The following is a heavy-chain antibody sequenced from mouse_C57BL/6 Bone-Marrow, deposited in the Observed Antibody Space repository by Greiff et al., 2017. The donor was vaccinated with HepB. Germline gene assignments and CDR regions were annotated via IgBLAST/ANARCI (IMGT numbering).Heavy chain of an antibody. CDR1: GYTFTSYW. CDR3: THFATVASHWYFDV. D-gene: IGHD1-1*01. Sequence: VQLKQSGTVLARPGASVKMSCKTSGYTFTSYWMHWVKQRPGQGLEWIGAIYPGNSDTNYNQKFKGKAKLTAVTSAGTAYMELSSLTNEDSAVYYGTHFATVASHWYFDVGGTGTAVTVTA. V-gene: IGHV1-5*01. CDR2: IYPGNSDT. J-gene: IGHJ1*03.